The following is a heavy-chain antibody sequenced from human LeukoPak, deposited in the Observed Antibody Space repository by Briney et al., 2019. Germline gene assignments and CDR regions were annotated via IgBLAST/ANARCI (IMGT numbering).Heavy chain of an antibody. V-gene: IGHV3-21*01. D-gene: IGHD5-12*01. CDR1: GFTFSSYS. J-gene: IGHJ4*02. CDR3: ARDLRGSY. Sequence: PGGSLRLSCAASGFTFSSYSMNWVRQAPGKGLEWVSSISSSSSYIYYADSMKGRFTISRDNAKNSLYLQMNSLRAEDTAVYYCARDLRGSYWGQGTLVTVSS. CDR2: ISSSSSYI.